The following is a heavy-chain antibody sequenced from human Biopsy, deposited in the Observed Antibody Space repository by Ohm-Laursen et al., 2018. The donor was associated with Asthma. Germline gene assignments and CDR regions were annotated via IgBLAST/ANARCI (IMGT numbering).Heavy chain of an antibody. CDR3: ARTFHFWSPYHAEHYQL. CDR2: IKHDGTEK. J-gene: IGHJ1*01. CDR1: GFTLGDYW. D-gene: IGHD3-3*02. V-gene: IGHV3-7*01. Sequence: SLRLSCPASGFTLGDYWMCWVRQVPGKALEWVANIKHDGTEKNHVDSLKGRFTISRDNAKNSLYLQMNSLRAEDTAVYYCARTFHFWSPYHAEHYQLWGQGTLVTVSS.